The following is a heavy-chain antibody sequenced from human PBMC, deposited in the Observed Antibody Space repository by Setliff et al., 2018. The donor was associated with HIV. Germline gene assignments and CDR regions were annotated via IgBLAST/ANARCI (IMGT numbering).Heavy chain of an antibody. CDR2: IYHSGTT. CDR1: GYSISSGYY. Sequence: PSETLSLTCAVSGYSISSGYYWGWIRQPPGKGLEWVGSIYHSGTTYYNPSLKSRVTISVDTSKNQFSLKLRSVTAADTAVYYCARARYIVIRGDAGMDVWGPGTTVTVSS. CDR3: ARARYIVIRGDAGMDV. D-gene: IGHD3-10*01. V-gene: IGHV4-38-2*01. J-gene: IGHJ6*02.